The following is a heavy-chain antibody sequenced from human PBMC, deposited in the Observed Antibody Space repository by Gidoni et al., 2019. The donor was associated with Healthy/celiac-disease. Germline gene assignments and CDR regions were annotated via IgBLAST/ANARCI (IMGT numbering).Heavy chain of an antibody. V-gene: IGHV3-7*04. CDR2: IKQDGSEK. D-gene: IGHD3-16*01. J-gene: IGHJ3*02. CDR3: ARDLSHDYIWGSEDAFDI. Sequence: EVQLVESGGGLVQPGGSLRLSCAASGFTFSSYWLSWVRQAPGKGLEWVANIKQDGSEKYYVDSVKGRFTISRDNAKNSLYLQMNSLRAEDTAVYYCARDLSHDYIWGSEDAFDIWGQGTMVTVSS. CDR1: GFTFSSYW.